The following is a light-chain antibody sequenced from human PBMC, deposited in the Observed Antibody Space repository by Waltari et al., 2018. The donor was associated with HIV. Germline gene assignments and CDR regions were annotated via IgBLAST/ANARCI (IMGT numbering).Light chain of an antibody. CDR3: SSLAGNDVFV. V-gene: IGLV2-8*01. J-gene: IGLJ2*01. CDR1: SNDIGLYNY. Sequence: QSALTQPPSASGSPGETVTLSCTGTSNDIGLYNYVSWFQQHPGKVPKLVMFDVSQRPSGVPDRFSGSKSGYTASLTVSGLQPDDEADYFCSSLAGNDVFVFGGGTRLTVL. CDR2: DVS.